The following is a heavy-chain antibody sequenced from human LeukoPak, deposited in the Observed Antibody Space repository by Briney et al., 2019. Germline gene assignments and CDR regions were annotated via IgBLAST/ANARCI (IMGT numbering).Heavy chain of an antibody. CDR1: GGALSDYY. CDR3: ARRFPRVNPEYYYNSSGYYLDY. V-gene: IGHV4-34*01. D-gene: IGHD3-22*01. CDR2: INHSGST. Sequence: SEILSLTCAVYGGALSDYYWSWIRQPPGKGLEWIGEINHSGSTNYNPSLKSRVTISVDTSKNQFSLKVRSVTAADTAVYYCARRFPRVNPEYYYNSSGYYLDYWGQGTLVTVSS. J-gene: IGHJ4*02.